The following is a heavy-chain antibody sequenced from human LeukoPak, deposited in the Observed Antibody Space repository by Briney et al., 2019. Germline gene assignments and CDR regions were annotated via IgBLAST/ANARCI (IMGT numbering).Heavy chain of an antibody. D-gene: IGHD2-2*01. CDR1: GGTFSSYA. Sequence: SVKVSCKASGGTFSSYAISWVRQAPGQGLEWMGGIIPIFGTANYAQKFQGRVTITTDESTSTAYMELSSLRSEDTAVYYCARYIVVVPAAMRRMAFDIWGQGTMVTVSS. CDR3: ARYIVVVPAAMRRMAFDI. J-gene: IGHJ3*02. CDR2: IIPIFGTA. V-gene: IGHV1-69*05.